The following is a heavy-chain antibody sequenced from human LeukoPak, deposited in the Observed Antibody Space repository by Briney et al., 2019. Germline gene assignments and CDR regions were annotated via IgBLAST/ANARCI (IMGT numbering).Heavy chain of an antibody. V-gene: IGHV3-23*01. CDR1: GFTFSNYA. J-gene: IGHJ4*02. Sequence: GGSLRLSCVASGFTFSNYAMTWVRQAPGKGLEWVSGIIGSGGSTDYADSVKGRFTISRDNSKNTLYLQMNSLRAEDTAVYYCAKDASWMSNGWYIQDYWGQGTLVTVSS. CDR2: IIGSGGST. D-gene: IGHD6-19*01. CDR3: AKDASWMSNGWYIQDY.